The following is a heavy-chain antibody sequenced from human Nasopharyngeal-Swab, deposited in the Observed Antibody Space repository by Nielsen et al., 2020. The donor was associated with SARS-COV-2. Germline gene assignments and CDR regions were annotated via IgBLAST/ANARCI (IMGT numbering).Heavy chain of an antibody. CDR2: IDSDGGAT. CDR3: TIGGRIAPPVPAS. Sequence: GESLKISCAASGFTFSSDWMQWVRKPPGTGLVWVSRIDSDGGATTYADSVKGRFTISKDNAKNTLYLQMNSLRAEDTAGYYCTIGGRIAPPVPASWGQVTLVTVSS. D-gene: IGHD2-21*01. CDR1: GFTFSSDW. J-gene: IGHJ5*02. V-gene: IGHV3-74*01.